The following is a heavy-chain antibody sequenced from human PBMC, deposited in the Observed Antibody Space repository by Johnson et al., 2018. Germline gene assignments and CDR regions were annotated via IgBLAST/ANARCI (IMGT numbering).Heavy chain of an antibody. CDR2: ISGSGSHT. CDR1: GFTYSVCA. J-gene: IGHJ4*02. Sequence: EVQLVESGGGLVQPGGSLRLSCVASGFTYSVCAMSWVRQGPGKGLEWVSAISGSGSHTFYADSVKGRFTISRDNPSNTLSLQRDGLPVEETAIYYCANYAFGGTATLRTPVDYWGQGTLVTVSS. CDR3: ANYAFGGTATLRTPVDY. D-gene: IGHD2-2*01. V-gene: IGHV3-23*04.